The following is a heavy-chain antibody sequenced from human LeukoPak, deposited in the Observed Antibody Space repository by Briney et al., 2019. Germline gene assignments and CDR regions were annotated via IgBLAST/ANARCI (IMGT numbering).Heavy chain of an antibody. D-gene: IGHD3-22*01. CDR2: INGDGITT. V-gene: IGHV3-74*01. Sequence: GGSLRLSCAASGFTLSSYWMHWVRQAPGKGLAWVSRINGDGITTTYADSVKGRFTISRDNAKNTLYLQMNSLRAEDTAVYYCARDRGGNYYDSSGMDYWGQGTLVTVSS. J-gene: IGHJ4*02. CDR3: ARDRGGNYYDSSGMDY. CDR1: GFTLSSYW.